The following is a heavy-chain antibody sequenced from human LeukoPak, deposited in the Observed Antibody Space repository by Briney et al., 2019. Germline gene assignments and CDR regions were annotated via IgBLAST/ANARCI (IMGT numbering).Heavy chain of an antibody. V-gene: IGHV4-39*01. D-gene: IGHD3-10*01. CDR2: IYFSGGT. Sequence: SETLSLTCTVSGDSISSSNCYWGWIRQPPVKGLEWIGSIYFSGGTYYNASLKSRVTISVDTSKNQFSLKLSSVTAADTAVYYCARQTGSGLFSLPGGQGTLVTVSS. J-gene: IGHJ4*02. CDR3: ARQTGSGLFSLP. CDR1: GDSISSSNCY.